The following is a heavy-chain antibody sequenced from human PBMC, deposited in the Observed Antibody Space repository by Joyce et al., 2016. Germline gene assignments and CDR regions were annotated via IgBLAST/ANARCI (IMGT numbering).Heavy chain of an antibody. V-gene: IGHV1-2*02. CDR1: GYTFTGHY. J-gene: IGHJ4*02. D-gene: IGHD3-10*01. CDR2: INPNSGGT. CDR3: ARHGSGMNGGGDY. Sequence: QVQLVQSGAEVKKPGASVKVPCKASGYTFTGHYMHWVGQAPGQGREWMGWINPNSGGTNYAQKFQGRVTMTRDTSISTGYMELSRLRSDDTAVYYCARHGSGMNGGGDYWGQGTLVTVSS.